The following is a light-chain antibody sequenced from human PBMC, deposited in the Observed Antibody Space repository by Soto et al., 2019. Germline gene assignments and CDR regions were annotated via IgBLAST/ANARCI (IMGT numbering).Light chain of an antibody. CDR3: TSYTTTSPVL. CDR2: EVS. Sequence: QSVLTQPASVSGSPGQSVTISCTGTSTDIGLYNYVSWYQQRPGKVPKLIIYEVSNRPSGVSDRFSGSKSGNSASLTISGLQAEDEADYYCTSYTTTSPVLFGGGTKLTVL. V-gene: IGLV2-14*01. J-gene: IGLJ2*01. CDR1: STDIGLYNY.